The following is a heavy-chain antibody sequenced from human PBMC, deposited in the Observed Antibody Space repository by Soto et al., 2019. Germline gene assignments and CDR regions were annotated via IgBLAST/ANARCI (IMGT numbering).Heavy chain of an antibody. V-gene: IGHV3-23*01. J-gene: IGHJ4*02. Sequence: EVQVLESGGGLVQPGGSLRLSCAASGFTFSSYAISWVRLTPGKGLEWVSAISGGGGSTYYADSVKGRFTISRDNSRNTLYLQMNSLRAEDSAVYYCAKDTERQNYWGQGTLVTVSS. CDR2: ISGGGGST. CDR1: GFTFSSYA. CDR3: AKDTERQNY. D-gene: IGHD2-8*02.